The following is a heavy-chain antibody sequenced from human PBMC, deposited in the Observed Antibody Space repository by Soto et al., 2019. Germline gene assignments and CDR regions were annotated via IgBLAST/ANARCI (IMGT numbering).Heavy chain of an antibody. CDR2: IYYTGST. Sequence: PSETLSLTCTVSGGSISSYYWSWIRQPPGKGLEWIGYIYYTGSTNYNPSLKSRVTVSVDTSKNQFSLKLNSVTAADTAVYYCARVLGWATPHSSLDFWGQGPLVTVSS. CDR3: ARVLGWATPHSSLDF. J-gene: IGHJ4*02. CDR1: GGSISSYY. D-gene: IGHD6-6*01. V-gene: IGHV4-59*01.